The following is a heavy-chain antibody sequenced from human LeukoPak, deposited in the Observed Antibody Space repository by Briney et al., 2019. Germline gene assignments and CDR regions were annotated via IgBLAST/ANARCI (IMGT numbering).Heavy chain of an antibody. Sequence: GGSLRLSCAASGFAVSSNYMSWVRQAPGKGLEWVSANYSAGNIYYADSVKGRFTISRDNSKNTLYLQMNSLRVEDTAVYYCASRDGKNFFFDYWGQGTLVTVSS. V-gene: IGHV3-53*01. CDR2: NYSAGNI. CDR1: GFAVSSNY. D-gene: IGHD5-24*01. CDR3: ASRDGKNFFFDY. J-gene: IGHJ4*02.